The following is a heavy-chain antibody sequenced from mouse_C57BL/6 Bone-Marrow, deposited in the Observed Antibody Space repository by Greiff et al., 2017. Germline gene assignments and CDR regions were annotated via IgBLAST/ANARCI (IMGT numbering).Heavy chain of an antibody. V-gene: IGHV1-72*01. Sequence: VQLLQSGAELVKPGASVKLSCKASGYTFTHYWMPWVKQRPGRGLEWIGTIAPNSGGTKYNEKFKSKVTLTADTPYSTAYMQLSSLTSENSAVYYDASDYYYGSSPPYYAMDYGGQGTSVTVSS. D-gene: IGHD1-1*01. CDR3: ASDYYYGSSPPYYAMDY. CDR1: GYTFTHYW. CDR2: IAPNSGGT. J-gene: IGHJ4*01.